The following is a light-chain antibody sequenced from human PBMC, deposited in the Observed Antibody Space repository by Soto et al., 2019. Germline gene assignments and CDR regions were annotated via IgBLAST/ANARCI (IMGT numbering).Light chain of an antibody. Sequence: DIQMTQSPSTLSASVGDRVTITCRASQSLSKWLAWYQQKPGKAPKLLIYQASTLEDGVPSRFSGSGSGTEFTLTISCLQPDDFATYFCQQYNIFPLTFGGGTKVEIK. V-gene: IGKV1-5*03. CDR2: QAS. CDR1: QSLSKW. J-gene: IGKJ4*01. CDR3: QQYNIFPLT.